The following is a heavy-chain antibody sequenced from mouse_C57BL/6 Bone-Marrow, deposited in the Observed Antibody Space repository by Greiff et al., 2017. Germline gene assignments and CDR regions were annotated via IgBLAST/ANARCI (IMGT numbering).Heavy chain of an antibody. V-gene: IGHV5-16*02. CDR1: GFTFSDYY. J-gene: IGHJ2*01. CDR2: INYDGSST. CDR3: ARSETAQYFDY. Sequence: DVHLVESEGGLVQTGSSMKLSCTASGFTFSDYYMAWVRQVPEKGLEWVANINYDGSSTYYLDTLKSRFIISRDNAKNILYLQMSSLKSEDTAMYYCARSETAQYFDYWGQGTTLTVSS. D-gene: IGHD3-2*02.